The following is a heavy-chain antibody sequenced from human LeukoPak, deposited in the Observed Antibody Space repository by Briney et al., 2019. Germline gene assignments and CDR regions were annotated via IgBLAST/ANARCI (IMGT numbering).Heavy chain of an antibody. J-gene: IGHJ3*02. D-gene: IGHD3-22*01. Sequence: PGGSLRLSCAASGFTFSDYYMSWIRQAPGKGVEWVSYMSSSGSTIYYADSVKGRFTISRDNAKNSLYLQMNSLRAEDTAVYYSARAGYYDSSGYSIWGQGTMVTVSS. V-gene: IGHV3-11*01. CDR2: MSSSGSTI. CDR3: ARAGYYDSSGYSI. CDR1: GFTFSDYY.